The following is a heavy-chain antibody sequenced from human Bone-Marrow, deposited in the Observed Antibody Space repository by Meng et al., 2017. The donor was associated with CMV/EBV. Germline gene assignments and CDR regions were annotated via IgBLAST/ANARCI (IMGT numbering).Heavy chain of an antibody. CDR3: ARGRCSSTSCYMALHSYYYYYGMDV. J-gene: IGHJ6*02. D-gene: IGHD2-2*02. CDR1: GYTFTSYG. CDR2: MNPNSGNT. V-gene: IGHV1-8*03. Sequence: ASVKVSCKASGYTFTSYGINWVRQATGQGLEWMGWMNPNSGNTGYAQKFQGRVTITRNTSISTAYMELSSLRSEDTAMYYCARGRCSSTSCYMALHSYYYYYGMDVWGQGTTVTVSS.